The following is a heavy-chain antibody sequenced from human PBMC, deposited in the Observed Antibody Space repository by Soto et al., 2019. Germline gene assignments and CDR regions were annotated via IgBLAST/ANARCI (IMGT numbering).Heavy chain of an antibody. CDR2: ISGSGGST. D-gene: IGHD6-19*01. Sequence: GSLRLSCAASGFTFSSYAMSWVRQAPGKGLEWVLAISGSGGSTYYADSVKGRFTISRDNSKNTLYLQMNSLRAEDTAVYYCAKFRAVAGYYYYGMDVWGQGTTVTVS. CDR1: GFTFSSYA. V-gene: IGHV3-23*01. CDR3: AKFRAVAGYYYYGMDV. J-gene: IGHJ6*02.